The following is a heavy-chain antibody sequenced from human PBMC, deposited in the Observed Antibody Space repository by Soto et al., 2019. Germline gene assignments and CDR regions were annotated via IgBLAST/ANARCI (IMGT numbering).Heavy chain of an antibody. V-gene: IGHV1-46*01. D-gene: IGHD3-22*01. CDR3: ARVINSSGIYYYYGMDV. CDR1: GYTFINYY. J-gene: IGHJ6*02. CDR2: INPSGGST. Sequence: GASVKVSCKASGYTFINYYMHWVRQAPGQGLEWMGIINPSGGSTSYAQKFQGRVTMTRDTSTSTVYMELSSLRSEDTAVYYCARVINSSGIYYYYGMDVWGQGTTVTVSS.